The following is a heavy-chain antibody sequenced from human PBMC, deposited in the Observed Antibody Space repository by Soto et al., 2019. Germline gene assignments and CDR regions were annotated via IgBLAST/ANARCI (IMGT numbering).Heavy chain of an antibody. CDR3: ARGDIREESVLDY. J-gene: IGHJ4*02. Sequence: NPSETLSLTCAVYGGSFSGYYWSWIRQPPGKGLEWIGEINHSGSTNYNPSLKSRVTISVDTSKNQFSLKLSSVTAADTAVYSCARGDIREESVLDYWGQGTLVTVSS. V-gene: IGHV4-34*01. CDR1: GGSFSGYY. CDR2: INHSGST. D-gene: IGHD3-10*01.